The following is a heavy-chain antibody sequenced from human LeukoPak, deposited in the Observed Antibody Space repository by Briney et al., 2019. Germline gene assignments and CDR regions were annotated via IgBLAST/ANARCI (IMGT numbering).Heavy chain of an antibody. CDR1: GFTISTYA. Sequence: PGRSLRLSCAASGFTISTYAMHWVRQAPGKGLEWVAVISYDGSNEYYADSVKGRFTISRDNSKNTLYLQMNSLRGEDTAVYYCARDNYGFDPWGQGTLVTVSS. J-gene: IGHJ5*02. CDR3: ARDNYGFDP. D-gene: IGHD4-11*01. CDR2: ISYDGSNE. V-gene: IGHV3-30-3*01.